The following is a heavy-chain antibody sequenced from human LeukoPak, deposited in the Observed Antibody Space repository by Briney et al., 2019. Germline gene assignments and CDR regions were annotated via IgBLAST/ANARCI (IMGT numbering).Heavy chain of an antibody. CDR2: IGANGATT. CDR3: ARDRYKWNEYLDY. Sequence: PRGCLILSFAASGLTFDDHTSASGRQPPGKGLERVSLIGANGATTYYADSVQGRSTVSRDNSKNSLYLKMKSLRTEDTALYYCARDRYKWNEYLDYWGQGTLVTVSS. CDR1: GLTFDDHT. V-gene: IGHV3-43*02. D-gene: IGHD1-1*01. J-gene: IGHJ4*02.